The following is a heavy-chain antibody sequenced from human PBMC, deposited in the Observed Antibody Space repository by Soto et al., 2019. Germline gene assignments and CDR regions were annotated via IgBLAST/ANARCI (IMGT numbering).Heavy chain of an antibody. CDR3: ATSYGSGYRAVDY. D-gene: IGHD3-10*01. CDR1: GDTFSFYT. Sequence: QVQLVQSGAELKKPGSSVKVSCKASGDTFSFYTINWVRQAPGLGLEWMGRVNPILSMSNYAQKFQGRVTMTADKSTRTAYMELRSLRSEDTAFYYCATSYGSGYRAVDYWGQGALVTVSS. CDR2: VNPILSMS. V-gene: IGHV1-69*02. J-gene: IGHJ4*02.